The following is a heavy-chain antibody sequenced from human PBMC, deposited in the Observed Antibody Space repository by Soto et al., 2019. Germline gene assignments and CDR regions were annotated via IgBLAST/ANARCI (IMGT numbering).Heavy chain of an antibody. V-gene: IGHV4-31*03. J-gene: IGHJ4*02. Sequence: SETPSLTCTVSCCSISSSGYYWSWIRQHAGKGLEWIEYIYYSGNTHYNPSLRSRVIMSLITSKNQFSLKLNSVSAADTAVYYCARVRCCSTSCLRAHYWGQGTLVTVSS. CDR3: ARVRCCSTSCLRAHY. CDR2: IYYSGNT. CDR1: CCSISSSGYY. D-gene: IGHD2-2*01.